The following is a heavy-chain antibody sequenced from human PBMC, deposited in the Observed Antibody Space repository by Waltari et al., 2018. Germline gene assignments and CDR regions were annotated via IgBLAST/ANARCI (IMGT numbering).Heavy chain of an antibody. J-gene: IGHJ4*02. Sequence: EVQLVASGGTLVQPGGSLRLSCAVSGLTFRRVWLTWVRQAPGKGLEWVANINQDGSEKHYVDSVKGRFTISRDNAKNSLSLQMNSLRAEDTAVYYCASGGHVDYCGQGTLVTVSS. CDR1: GLTFRRVW. CDR2: INQDGSEK. CDR3: ASGGHVDY. V-gene: IGHV3-7*01.